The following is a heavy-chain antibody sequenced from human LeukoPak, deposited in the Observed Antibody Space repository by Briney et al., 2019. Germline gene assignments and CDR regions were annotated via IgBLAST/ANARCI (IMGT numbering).Heavy chain of an antibody. V-gene: IGHV1-2*02. CDR2: INPNSGGT. CDR1: GYTFTGYY. J-gene: IGHJ6*02. Sequence: ASVKVSCKASGYTFTGYYMHWVRQAPGQGLEWMGWINPNSGGTNYAQKFQGRVTMTRDTSISTAYMELSRLRSDDTAVYYCARPGERRCYYYGMDVGGEGTTVTVS. CDR3: ARPGERRCYYYGMDV. D-gene: IGHD1-1*01.